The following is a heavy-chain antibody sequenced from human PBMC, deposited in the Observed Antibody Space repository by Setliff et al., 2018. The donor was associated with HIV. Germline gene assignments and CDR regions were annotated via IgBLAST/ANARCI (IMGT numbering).Heavy chain of an antibody. D-gene: IGHD6-19*01. J-gene: IGHJ4*02. Sequence: SETLSLTCTVSGYSISSVSYWGWIRQPSGKGLEWIGSIYHSGTTYYNPSLKSRVTISVDTSKNQFSLKLSSVTAADTAVYYCARESTDSSGYYRGYFDYWGQGTLVTVSS. CDR1: GYSISSVSY. CDR3: ARESTDSSGYYRGYFDY. CDR2: IYHSGTT. V-gene: IGHV4-38-2*02.